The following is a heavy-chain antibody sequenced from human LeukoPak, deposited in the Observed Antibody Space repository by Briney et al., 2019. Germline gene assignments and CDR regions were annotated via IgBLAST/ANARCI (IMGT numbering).Heavy chain of an antibody. D-gene: IGHD6-6*01. CDR3: ARISAGRYGMDV. V-gene: IGHV4-31*03. J-gene: IGHJ6*02. Sequence: SQTLSPTCTVSGGSVTSGGYYWSWIRRHPGKGLEWIGYVYYTGSTYYNPSLKSRVTISPDTSKNQFSLKVSSVTAADTAVYYCARISAGRYGMDVWGQGTTVTVSS. CDR1: GGSVTSGGYY. CDR2: VYYTGST.